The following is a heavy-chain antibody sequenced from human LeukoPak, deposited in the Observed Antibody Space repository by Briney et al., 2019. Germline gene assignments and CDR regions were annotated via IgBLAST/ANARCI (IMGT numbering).Heavy chain of an antibody. CDR2: IYHSGST. Sequence: SSGTLSLTCVVSGGFISSSNWWSWVRQPPGKGLEWIGEIYHSGSTNYNPSLKSRVTISVDKSKSQFSLNLSSVTAADTAVYYCARKGYTYGSFNYWGQGTLVTVSS. J-gene: IGHJ4*02. CDR3: ARKGYTYGSFNY. D-gene: IGHD5-18*01. CDR1: GGFISSSNW. V-gene: IGHV4-4*02.